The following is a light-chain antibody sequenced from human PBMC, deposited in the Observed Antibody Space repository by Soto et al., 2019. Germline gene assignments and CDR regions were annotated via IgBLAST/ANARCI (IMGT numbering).Light chain of an antibody. J-gene: IGKJ1*01. CDR3: QLCNSYLWR. CDR2: KAS. V-gene: IGKV1-5*03. CDR1: QSIGSW. Sequence: DIQMTQSPSTLSASVGDRVAITCRASQSIGSWVAWYQQKPGKAPKVLISKASTLESGVPARFSGSGSGTEFTLTISSLEPDDVATYYCQLCNSYLWRFGQWTKVDIK.